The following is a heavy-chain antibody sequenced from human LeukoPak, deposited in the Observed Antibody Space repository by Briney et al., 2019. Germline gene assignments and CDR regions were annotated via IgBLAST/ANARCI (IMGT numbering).Heavy chain of an antibody. V-gene: IGHV3-30*03. CDR3: AWYYGSGSYYNRPGYFQH. CDR1: GFTFSGYG. D-gene: IGHD3-10*01. CDR2: ISYDGSNK. J-gene: IGHJ1*01. Sequence: GGSLRLSCAASGFTFSGYGMHWVRQAPGKGLEWVAVISYDGSNKDYGDSVKGRFTISRDNSKNTLYLQMNSLRAEDTAVYYCAWYYGSGSYYNRPGYFQHWGQGTLVTVSS.